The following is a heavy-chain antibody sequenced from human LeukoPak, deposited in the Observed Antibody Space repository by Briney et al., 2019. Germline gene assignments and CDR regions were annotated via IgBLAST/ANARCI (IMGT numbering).Heavy chain of an antibody. D-gene: IGHD5-24*01. CDR1: GFTFSSYA. J-gene: IGHJ4*02. CDR3: ARGELKRWLQSWDY. Sequence: PGGSLRLSCAASGFTFSSYAMHWVRQAPGKGLEYVSAISSNGGSTYYANSVKGRFTISRDNSKNTLYLQMGSLRAEDMAVYYCARGELKRWLQSWDYWGQGTLVTVSS. CDR2: ISSNGGST. V-gene: IGHV3-64*01.